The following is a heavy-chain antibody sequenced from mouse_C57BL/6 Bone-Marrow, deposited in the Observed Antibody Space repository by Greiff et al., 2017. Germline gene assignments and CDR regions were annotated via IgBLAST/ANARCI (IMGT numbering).Heavy chain of an antibody. CDR2: ISDGGSYT. J-gene: IGHJ3*01. CDR1: GFTFSSYA. CDR3: ASEGVVTTEAWFAY. D-gene: IGHD2-2*01. V-gene: IGHV5-4*03. Sequence: EVKVVESGGGLVKPGGSLKLSCAASGFTFSSYAMSWVRQTPEKRLEWVATISDGGSYTYYPDNVKGRFTISSDNAKNNLYLQMSHLKSEDTAMYYCASEGVVTTEAWFAYWGQGTLVTVSA.